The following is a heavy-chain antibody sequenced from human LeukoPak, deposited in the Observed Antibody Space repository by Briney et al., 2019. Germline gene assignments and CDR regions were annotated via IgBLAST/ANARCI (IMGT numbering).Heavy chain of an antibody. CDR3: ARADYDTSASTRKQIDY. CDR1: GYSFTNYD. J-gene: IGHJ4*02. D-gene: IGHD3-22*01. Sequence: ALVKVSCKASGYSFTNYDINWVRQATGQGLEWMGWMNPNSGNTAYAQKFQGRVTMTRNTSISTAYMELSSLKSEDTAVYFCARADYDTSASTRKQIDYWGQGTLVTVSS. V-gene: IGHV1-8*01. CDR2: MNPNSGNT.